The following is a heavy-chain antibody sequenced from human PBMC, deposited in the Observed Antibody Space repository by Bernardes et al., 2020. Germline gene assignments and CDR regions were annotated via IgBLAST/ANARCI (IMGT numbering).Heavy chain of an antibody. CDR1: GFTFSRYA. J-gene: IGHJ4*02. CDR3: AKDGDNSLYAYYFDH. D-gene: IGHD1-20*01. CDR2: ISGSGGDT. Sequence: GGSLRLSCAASGFTFSRYAMSWVRQVPGKGLEWVSGISGSGGDTYYADSVKGRFTISRDNSKNTLYLQVNSLKADDTAIYFCAKDGDNSLYAYYFDHWGQGTLVTVSS. V-gene: IGHV3-23*01.